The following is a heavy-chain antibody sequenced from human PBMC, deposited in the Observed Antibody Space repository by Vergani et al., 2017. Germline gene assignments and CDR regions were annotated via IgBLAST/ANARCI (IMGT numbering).Heavy chain of an antibody. V-gene: IGHV3-33*01. CDR2: IWYDGSNK. D-gene: IGHD5-18*01. CDR1: GFTFSSYG. J-gene: IGHJ4*02. Sequence: QVQLVESGGGVVQPGRSLRLSCAASGFTFSSYGMHWVRQAPGKGLEWVAVIWYDGSNKYYADSVKGRFTISRDNSKNTLYLQMNSLRAEDTAVYYCARLFSYGYLTHPVHDDYWGQGTLVTVSS. CDR3: ARLFSYGYLTHPVHDDY.